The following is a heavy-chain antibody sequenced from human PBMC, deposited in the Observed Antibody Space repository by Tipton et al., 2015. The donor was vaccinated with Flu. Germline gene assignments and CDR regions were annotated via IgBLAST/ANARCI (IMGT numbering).Heavy chain of an antibody. D-gene: IGHD6-6*01. Sequence: QLVQSGAEVKKPGASVKVSCKASGYTFTSYGISWVRQAPGQGLEWMGWISAYNGNTNYAQKLQGRVTMTTDTSTSTAYMELRSLRSDDTAVFYCARARPGGSGSSSSLYYGMDVWGQGTPVTVSS. CDR1: GYTFTSYG. J-gene: IGHJ6*02. V-gene: IGHV1-18*01. CDR2: ISAYNGNT. CDR3: ARARPGGSGSSSSLYYGMDV.